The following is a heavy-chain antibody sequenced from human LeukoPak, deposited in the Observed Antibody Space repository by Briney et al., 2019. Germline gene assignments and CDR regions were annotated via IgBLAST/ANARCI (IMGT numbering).Heavy chain of an antibody. CDR1: GFTFSNYA. D-gene: IGHD3-9*01. V-gene: IGHV3-23*01. CDR2: ILGSGGST. CDR3: AKWGDYDVLTGYYVPDY. Sequence: GGSLRLSCAAPGFTFSNYAMSWVRQAPGKGLEWVSAILGSGGSTYYADSAKGRFTVSRDNSQSTLYLQMNSLRAEDTALYYCAKWGDYDVLTGYYVPDYWGQGTLVTVSS. J-gene: IGHJ4*02.